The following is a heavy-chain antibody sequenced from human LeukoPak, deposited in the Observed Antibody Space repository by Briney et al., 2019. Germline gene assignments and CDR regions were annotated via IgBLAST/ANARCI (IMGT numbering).Heavy chain of an antibody. CDR2: INHSGST. CDR1: GGSFSGYY. CDR3: ARLNSRYGMDV. V-gene: IGHV4-34*01. Sequence: SETLSLTCAVYGGSFSGYYWSWIRQPPGKGLEWIGEINHSGSTNYNPSLKSRVTISVDTSKNQFSLKLSSVTAADTAVYYCARLNSRYGMDVWGQGTTVTVSS. J-gene: IGHJ6*02. D-gene: IGHD4-23*01.